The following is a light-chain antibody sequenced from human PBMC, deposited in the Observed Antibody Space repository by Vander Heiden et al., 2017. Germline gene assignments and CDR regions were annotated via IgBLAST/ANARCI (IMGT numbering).Light chain of an antibody. J-gene: IGLJ2*01. V-gene: IGLV1-44*01. CDR2: NNN. CDR3: ATWDDSLNGVV. CDR1: SSNIGSNT. Sequence: QSVLTQPPSASGTPGQRATIPCSGSSSNIGSNTVNWYQQLPGTAPKLLIYNNNQRPSGVPDRFSGSMSGTSASLAISGLQSEDEADYYCATWDDSLNGVVFGGGTKLTVL.